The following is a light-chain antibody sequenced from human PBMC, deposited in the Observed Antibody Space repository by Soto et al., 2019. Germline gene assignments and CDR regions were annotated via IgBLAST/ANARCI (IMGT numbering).Light chain of an antibody. Sequence: QSALTQPASVSGSPGQSITISCTGTSSDVGGYNYVSWYQHHPGKAPKLMIYEVSYRPSGVSNRFSGSKSGNTASLTISGLQAEDEADYCCSSYTSSSTPYVFGTGTKLTVL. CDR1: SSDVGGYNY. CDR3: SSYTSSSTPYV. V-gene: IGLV2-14*01. J-gene: IGLJ1*01. CDR2: EVS.